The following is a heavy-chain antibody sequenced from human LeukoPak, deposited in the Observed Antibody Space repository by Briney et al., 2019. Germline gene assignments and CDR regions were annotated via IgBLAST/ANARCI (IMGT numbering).Heavy chain of an antibody. Sequence: SETLSLTCTVSGGSISISSYYWGWVRQPRGKGLEWIGSIYYSGSTYYNPSLKSRVTISVDTSKNQFSLKLSSVTAADTAVYYCARGTYCGGDCYHWFDPWGQGTLVTVSS. V-gene: IGHV4-39*07. CDR3: ARGTYCGGDCYHWFDP. CDR2: IYYSGST. CDR1: GGSISISSYY. J-gene: IGHJ5*02. D-gene: IGHD2-21*02.